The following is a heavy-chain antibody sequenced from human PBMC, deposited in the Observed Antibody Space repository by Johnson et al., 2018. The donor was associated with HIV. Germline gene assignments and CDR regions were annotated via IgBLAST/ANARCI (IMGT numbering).Heavy chain of an antibody. CDR1: GFTFSLYW. V-gene: IGHV3-7*01. CDR2: IKQDGSEK. CDR3: ARDYLVGPTGGYI. D-gene: IGHD1-26*01. J-gene: IGHJ3*02. Sequence: EVQVVESVGGLVQPGGSLRLSCAASGFTFSLYWMTWVRQAPGKGLEWVANIKQDGSEKYYVDSVKGLFTISRDNAKNSLSLQMNSLRAEDTAVYYCARDYLVGPTGGYIWGQGTMVTVSS.